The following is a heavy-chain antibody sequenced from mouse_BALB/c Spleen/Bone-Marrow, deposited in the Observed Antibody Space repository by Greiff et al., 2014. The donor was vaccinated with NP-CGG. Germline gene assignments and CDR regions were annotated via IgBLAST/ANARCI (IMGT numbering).Heavy chain of an antibody. D-gene: IGHD4-1*01. CDR3: AREARTGAWFAY. CDR1: GYTFTTYT. V-gene: IGHV1-4*02. CDR2: IVPSSRYT. Sequence: QVQLQQSGAELARPGASVKMSCKASGYTFTTYTIQWVKRRPGQGLEWIGYIVPSSRYTDYNQKFKDKTSLTADKSSNTAYIQLSSLTSADSAVYYCAREARTGAWFAYWGQGTLVTVSA. J-gene: IGHJ3*01.